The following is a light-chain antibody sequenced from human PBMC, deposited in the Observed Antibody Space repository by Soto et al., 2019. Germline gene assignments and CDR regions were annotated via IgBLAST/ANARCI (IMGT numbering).Light chain of an antibody. CDR3: QQYNTYSPST. CDR1: QSVSSW. V-gene: IGKV1-5*03. CDR2: KAS. Sequence: DIQMTQSPSTLSTSVGDRVTITCRASQSVSSWLAWYQQKPGTAPKLLIYKASSLKSGVPSRFSGSGSGTEFTLTISSLQPDDFATYYCQQYNTYSPSTFGQGTKVEIK. J-gene: IGKJ1*01.